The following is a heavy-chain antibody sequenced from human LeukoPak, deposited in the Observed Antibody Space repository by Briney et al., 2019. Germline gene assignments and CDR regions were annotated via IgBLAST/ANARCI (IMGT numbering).Heavy chain of an antibody. CDR1: GFTFSIYA. V-gene: IGHV3-15*01. D-gene: IGHD1-14*01. Sequence: GRSLRLSCAASGFTFSIYAMHWVRQAPGKGLEWVGRIKSRSDGGTTDYAAPVKGRFTISRDDSKNTLFLEINSLKTEDTAVYYCTTAPAGTDYWGQGTLVTVSS. CDR3: TTAPAGTDY. J-gene: IGHJ4*02. CDR2: IKSRSDGGTT.